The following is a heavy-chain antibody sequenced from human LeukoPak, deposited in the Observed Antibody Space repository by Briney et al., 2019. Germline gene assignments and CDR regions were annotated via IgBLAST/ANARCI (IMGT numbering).Heavy chain of an antibody. CDR1: GFAFSTYW. Sequence: GGSLRLSCTASGFAFSTYWMFWVRQAPGKGLVWVSQINPEGASTTYGDPAKGRFTASRDNAKNALHLQMNSLRVDDTAVYYCARGTAITAGIDFWGQGTLVTVSS. D-gene: IGHD6-19*01. CDR3: ARGTAITAGIDF. CDR2: INPEGAST. V-gene: IGHV3-74*01. J-gene: IGHJ4*02.